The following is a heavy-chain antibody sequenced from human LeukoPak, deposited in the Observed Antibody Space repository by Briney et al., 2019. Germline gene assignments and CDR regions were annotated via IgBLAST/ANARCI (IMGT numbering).Heavy chain of an antibody. CDR3: ARDLNYYGSGSHNGMDV. Sequence: PGGSLRLSCAASGFTFSNYGMSWVRQAPGKGLEWVASIKQDGSEKYYVDSVKGRFTISRDNAKNSLFLQMNSLRAEDTAIYYCARDLNYYGSGSHNGMDVWGQGTTVTVSS. V-gene: IGHV3-7*03. CDR2: IKQDGSEK. J-gene: IGHJ6*02. CDR1: GFTFSNYG. D-gene: IGHD3-10*01.